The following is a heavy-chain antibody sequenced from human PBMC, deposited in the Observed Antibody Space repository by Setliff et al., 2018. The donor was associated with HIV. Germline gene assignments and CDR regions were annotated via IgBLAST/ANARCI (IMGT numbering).Heavy chain of an antibody. V-gene: IGHV1-2*06. CDR3: ASWGGSPDGYFYYYMDV. Sequence: GASVKVSCKASGYTLTGYYMHWVRQAPGQRLEWMGRINPKSGGKNYAQKFQGRVTMTRDTSINTVYMELSRLRSDNTAVYYCASWGGSPDGYFYYYMDVWGKGTTVTVSS. J-gene: IGHJ6*03. CDR1: GYTLTGYY. D-gene: IGHD1-26*01. CDR2: INPKSGGK.